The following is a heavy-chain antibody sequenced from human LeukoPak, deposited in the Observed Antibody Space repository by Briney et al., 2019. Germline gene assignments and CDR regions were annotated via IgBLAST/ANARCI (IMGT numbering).Heavy chain of an antibody. CDR2: VSAYNGNT. CDR3: ARVFTLGSSHGDF. J-gene: IGHJ4*02. Sequence: ASVKVSRKASGYTFTSYGISWVRQAPGQGLEWMGWVSAYNGNTNYAQKLQGRVTMTTDTSTSTAYMELRSLRSDDTAVYYCARVFTLGSSHGDFWGQGTLVTVSS. D-gene: IGHD6-13*01. V-gene: IGHV1-18*01. CDR1: GYTFTSYG.